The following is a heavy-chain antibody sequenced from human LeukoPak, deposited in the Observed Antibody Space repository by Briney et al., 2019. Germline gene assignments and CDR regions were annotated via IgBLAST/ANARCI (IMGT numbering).Heavy chain of an antibody. J-gene: IGHJ4*02. CDR3: ARDLGHFDY. CDR1: VAFISSYN. V-gene: IGHV4-59*01. Sequence: SEPLFFTCTAAVAFISSYNWSWLRPPPGKLLGGAGITYNGGDTHYTPSLKGRVTISRDTSKNQFSLKLNSLTAADTAFYYCARDLGHFDYWGQGTLVTVSS. CDR2: TYNGGDT.